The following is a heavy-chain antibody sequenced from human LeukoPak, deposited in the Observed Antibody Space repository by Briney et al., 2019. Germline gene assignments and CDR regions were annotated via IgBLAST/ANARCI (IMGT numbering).Heavy chain of an antibody. Sequence: ASVKVSCKASGGTFSSYAISWVRQAPGQGLEWMGGIIPIFGTANYAQKFQGRVTITADESTSTAYMELSSRRSEDTAVYYCARSNDSSGYLGFQPIDYWGQGTLVTVSS. J-gene: IGHJ4*02. CDR3: ARSNDSSGYLGFQPIDY. D-gene: IGHD3-22*01. CDR2: IIPIFGTA. V-gene: IGHV1-69*13. CDR1: GGTFSSYA.